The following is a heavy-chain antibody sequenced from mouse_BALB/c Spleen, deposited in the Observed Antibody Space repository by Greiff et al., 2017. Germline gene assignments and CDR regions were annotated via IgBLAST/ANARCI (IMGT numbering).Heavy chain of an antibody. CDR1: GYTFTSYT. Sequence: QVQLKESAAELARPGASVKMSCKASGYTFTSYTMHWVKQRPGQGLEWIGYINPSSGYTEYNQKFKDKTTLTADKSSSTAYMQLSSLTSEDSAVYYCARGMGLLPNYAMDYWGQGTSVTVSS. CDR2: INPSSGYT. CDR3: ARGMGLLPNYAMDY. D-gene: IGHD2-3*01. J-gene: IGHJ4*01. V-gene: IGHV1-4*02.